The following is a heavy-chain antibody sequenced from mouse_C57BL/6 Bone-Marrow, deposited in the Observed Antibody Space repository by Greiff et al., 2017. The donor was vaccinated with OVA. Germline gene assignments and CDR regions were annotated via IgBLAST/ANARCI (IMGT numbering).Heavy chain of an antibody. V-gene: IGHV1-59*01. CDR3: ATGPWFAY. CDR2: IDPSDSYT. J-gene: IGHJ3*01. Sequence: QVQLQQPGAELVRPGTSVKLSCKASGYTFTSYWMHWVKQRPGQGLEWIGVIDPSDSYTNYNQKFKGKATLTVDTSSSTAYMQLSSLTSEDSAVYYCATGPWFAYWGQGTLVTVSA. D-gene: IGHD4-1*01. CDR1: GYTFTSYW.